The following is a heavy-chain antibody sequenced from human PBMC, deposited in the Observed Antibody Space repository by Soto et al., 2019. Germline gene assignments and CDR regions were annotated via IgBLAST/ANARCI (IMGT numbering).Heavy chain of an antibody. CDR1: GGTFSSYA. CDR3: ARGTAAGTWSHREYYGMDV. V-gene: IGHV1-69*01. D-gene: IGHD6-13*01. CDR2: IIPIFGTA. Sequence: QVQLVQSGAEVKKPGSSVKVSCKASGGTFSSYAISWVRQAPGQGLEWMGGIIPIFGTANYAQKFQGRVPITADESTSTAYMELSSLRSEDTAVYYCARGTAAGTWSHREYYGMDVWGHGTTVTVSS. J-gene: IGHJ6*02.